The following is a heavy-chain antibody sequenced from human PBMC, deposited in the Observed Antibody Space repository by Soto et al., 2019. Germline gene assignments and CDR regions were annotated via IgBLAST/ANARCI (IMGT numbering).Heavy chain of an antibody. Sequence: ASLQVSCQASVYVFTKSAMHWVRQAPGQRLEWMGWISGDSGNTKYSPKLQDRVTITRDTSASTAYMELSSLRSEDTALYYCARDGVAAGNINFDYWGQGNLVTVSS. CDR3: ARDGVAAGNINFDY. CDR2: ISGDSGNT. CDR1: VYVFTKSA. D-gene: IGHD6-19*01. J-gene: IGHJ4*01. V-gene: IGHV1-3*01.